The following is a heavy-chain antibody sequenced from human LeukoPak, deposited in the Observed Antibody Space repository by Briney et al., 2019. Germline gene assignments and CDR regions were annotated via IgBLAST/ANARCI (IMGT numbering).Heavy chain of an antibody. CDR3: ARAPDRDPVDFWSGSYGMDV. CDR1: GYTFTGYF. D-gene: IGHD3-3*01. J-gene: IGHJ6*02. CDR2: INPKSGGT. Sequence: ASVKVSCKASGYTFTGYFMHWVRQAPGQGLEWMGWINPKSGGTNYAQKFQGRVTLTSGTSISTAYMELSRLRSDDTAVYYCARAPDRDPVDFWSGSYGMDVWGQGTTVTVSS. V-gene: IGHV1-2*02.